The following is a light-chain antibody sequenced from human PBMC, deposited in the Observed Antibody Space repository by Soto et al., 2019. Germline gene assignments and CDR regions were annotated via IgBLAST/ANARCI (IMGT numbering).Light chain of an antibody. CDR3: SSYTSSSTVV. V-gene: IGLV2-14*01. Sequence: QSALTQPASVSGSPGQSITISCTGTSSDVGGYNYVSWYQQHPGKAPKLMIYDVSNRPSGVSNRFYGSKSVNTASLTISGLQAEDEADYYCSSYTSSSTVVFGGGTKLTVL. CDR2: DVS. J-gene: IGLJ2*01. CDR1: SSDVGGYNY.